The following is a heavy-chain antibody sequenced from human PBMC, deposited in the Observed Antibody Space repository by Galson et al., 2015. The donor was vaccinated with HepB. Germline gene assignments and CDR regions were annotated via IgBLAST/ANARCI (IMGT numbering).Heavy chain of an antibody. Sequence: SLRLSCAASGFTFSSYAMSWVRQAPGKGLEWVSAISGSGGSTYYADSVKGRFTISRDNSKNTLYLQMNSLRAEDTAVYYCAKGLVVPAAVSSYFDYWGQGTLVTVSS. CDR1: GFTFSSYA. CDR2: ISGSGGST. D-gene: IGHD2-2*01. J-gene: IGHJ4*02. V-gene: IGHV3-23*01. CDR3: AKGLVVPAAVSSYFDY.